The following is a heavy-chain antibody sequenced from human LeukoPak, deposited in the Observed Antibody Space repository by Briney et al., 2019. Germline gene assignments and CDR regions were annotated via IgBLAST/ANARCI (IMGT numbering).Heavy chain of an antibody. V-gene: IGHV3-74*01. D-gene: IGHD6-19*01. Sequence: PGGSLRLSCAASGFTFSKYWMLWVRQAPGKGLESVSRINTDGTVTTYADSVKGRFTVSRDNADNTMFLQINSVREEETAVYYRATKQWPASPTDSWGQGTPVTVSS. CDR2: INTDGTVT. CDR3: ATKQWPASPTDS. J-gene: IGHJ4*02. CDR1: GFTFSKYW.